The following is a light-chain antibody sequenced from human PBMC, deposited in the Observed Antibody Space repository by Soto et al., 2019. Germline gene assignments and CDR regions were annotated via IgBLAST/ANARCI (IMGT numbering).Light chain of an antibody. J-gene: IGKJ2*01. CDR2: VAS. Sequence: EIILTQSPGALSLSPGERATLSCRASQSVRSSFLAWYQQKPGQAPRLLIYVASTRAADIPDRFSGSGSGTDFTLTISRLEPEDFAVYYCQQYGDSPFTFGQGTKLEIK. CDR3: QQYGDSPFT. CDR1: QSVRSSF. V-gene: IGKV3-20*01.